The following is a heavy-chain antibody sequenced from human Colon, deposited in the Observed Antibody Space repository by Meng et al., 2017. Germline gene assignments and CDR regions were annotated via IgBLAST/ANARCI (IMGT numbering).Heavy chain of an antibody. J-gene: IGHJ5*02. CDR3: ATKGVSEVTAINT. CDR2: IYHSGST. Sequence: QVQLQESRPGLVKPSGTLPPTFATSGGSISSSNWWSWVRQPPGKGLEWVGEIYHSGSTNYNPSLKSRVTISVDKSKNQISLKLSSVTAADTAVYYCATKGVSEVTAINTWGQETLVTVSS. D-gene: IGHD2-21*02. V-gene: IGHV4-4*02. CDR1: GGSISSSNW.